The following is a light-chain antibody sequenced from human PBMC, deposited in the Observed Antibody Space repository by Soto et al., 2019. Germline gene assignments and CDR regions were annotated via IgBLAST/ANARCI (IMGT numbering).Light chain of an antibody. CDR3: SSYAGSYNYVV. CDR1: SSDVGSYNL. J-gene: IGLJ2*01. V-gene: IGLV2-23*02. CDR2: EVN. Sequence: QSVLTQPAAVSGSPGQSITISCTGSSSDVGSYNLVSWYQQEPGKAPKLMIYEVNKRPSGISNRFSGSKSGNTASLTISGLQAEDEADYYCSSYAGSYNYVVFGGGTKVTVL.